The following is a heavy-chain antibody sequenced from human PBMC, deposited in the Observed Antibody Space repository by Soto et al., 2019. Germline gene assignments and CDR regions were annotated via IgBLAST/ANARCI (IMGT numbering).Heavy chain of an antibody. Sequence: PGGSLRHSCAASGFTFSSYAMHWVRQAPGKGLEWVAVISYDGSNKYYADSVKGRFTISRDNSKNTLYLQMNSLRAEDTAVYYCARDLRIYDSSGYYGYWGQGT. CDR3: ARDLRIYDSSGYYGY. J-gene: IGHJ4*02. V-gene: IGHV3-30-3*01. CDR1: GFTFSSYA. D-gene: IGHD3-22*01. CDR2: ISYDGSNK.